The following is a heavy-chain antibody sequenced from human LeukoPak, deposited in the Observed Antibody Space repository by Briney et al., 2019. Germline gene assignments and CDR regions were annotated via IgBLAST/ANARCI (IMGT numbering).Heavy chain of an antibody. J-gene: IGHJ4*02. CDR2: IIPIFGTA. V-gene: IGHV1-69*05. CDR1: GGTFSSYA. D-gene: IGHD2-2*01. Sequence: SVKVSCKASGGTFSSYAISWVRQAPGQGLEWMGGIIPIFGTANYAQKFQGRVTITTDESTGTAYMELSSLRSEDTAVYYCARVKCSSTSCYADYWGQGTLVTVSS. CDR3: ARVKCSSTSCYADY.